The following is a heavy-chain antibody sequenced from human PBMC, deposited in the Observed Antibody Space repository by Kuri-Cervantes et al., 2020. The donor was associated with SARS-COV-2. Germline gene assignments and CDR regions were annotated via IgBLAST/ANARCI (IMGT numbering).Heavy chain of an antibody. V-gene: IGHV3-30*01. Sequence: GESLKISCAASGFTFSSYAMHWVRQAPGKGLEWVAAISYDGSNKYYADSVKGRFTISRDNSKNTLYLQMNSLRAEDTAVYYCARADSGWYYFDYWGQGTLVTV. J-gene: IGHJ4*02. CDR3: ARADSGWYYFDY. D-gene: IGHD6-19*01. CDR2: ISYDGSNK. CDR1: GFTFSSYA.